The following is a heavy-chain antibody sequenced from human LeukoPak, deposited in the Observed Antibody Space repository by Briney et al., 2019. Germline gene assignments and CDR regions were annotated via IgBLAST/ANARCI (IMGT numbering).Heavy chain of an antibody. D-gene: IGHD3-22*01. CDR2: VNPNSGGT. Sequence: ASVKVSCKASGYTFTGYYIHWVRQAPGQGLEHMGWVNPNSGGTNYAQKFQGRDTMTRDTSIGTAYMELSRLRSVDTAIYYCARDLGSGYPYYFDYSGQGTLVTVPS. CDR1: GYTFTGYY. V-gene: IGHV1-2*02. J-gene: IGHJ4*02. CDR3: ARDLGSGYPYYFDY.